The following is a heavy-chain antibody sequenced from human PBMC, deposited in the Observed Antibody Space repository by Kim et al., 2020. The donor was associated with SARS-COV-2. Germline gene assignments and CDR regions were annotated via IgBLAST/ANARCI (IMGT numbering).Heavy chain of an antibody. CDR2: TYYRSKWYT. D-gene: IGHD6-19*01. J-gene: IGHJ4*02. CDR1: GDSVSSNSAA. V-gene: IGHV6-1*01. CDR3: ARDRQRAGTGVDY. Sequence: SQTLSLTCDISGDSVSSNSAAWNWIRQSPSRGLEWLGRTYYRSKWYTDYALSVKGRITINPDTSKNQFSLQQNSVTPEDTAVYYCARDRQRAGTGVDYWGQGTLVTVS.